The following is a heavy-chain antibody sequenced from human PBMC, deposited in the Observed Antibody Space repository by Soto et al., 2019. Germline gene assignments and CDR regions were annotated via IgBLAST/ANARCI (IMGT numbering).Heavy chain of an antibody. J-gene: IGHJ6*04. CDR2: IHSSSSWE. CDR3: VFDFWLVPTV. CDR1: GFTFSTHS. D-gene: IGHD3-3*01. Sequence: EVQLVESGGGLVQPGGSLKLSCAASGFTFSTHSRNWVRQAPGRGLEWVSYIHSSSSWEVYADSVRGRFTVSRDNAKNSLYLQMSSLRAEDTAVYYCVFDFWLVPTVWGKGTTVTVSS. V-gene: IGHV3-48*01.